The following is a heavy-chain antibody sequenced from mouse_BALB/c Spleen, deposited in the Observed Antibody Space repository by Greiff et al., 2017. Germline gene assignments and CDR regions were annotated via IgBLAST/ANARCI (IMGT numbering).Heavy chain of an antibody. J-gene: IGHJ1*01. V-gene: IGHV1-69*02. CDR1: GYTFTSYW. CDR2: IYPSDSYT. CDR3: TRAGTGWYFDV. D-gene: IGHD4-1*01. Sequence: QVQLQQSGAELVRPGASVKLSCKASGYTFTSYWINWVKQRPGQGLEWIGNIYPSDSYTNYNQKFKDKATLTVDKSSSTAYMQLSSPTSEDSAVYYCTRAGTGWYFDVWGAGTTVTVSS.